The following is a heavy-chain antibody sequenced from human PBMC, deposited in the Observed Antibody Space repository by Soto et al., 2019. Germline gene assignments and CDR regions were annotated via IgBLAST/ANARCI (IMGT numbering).Heavy chain of an antibody. D-gene: IGHD2-2*01. CDR2: INTGNGNT. J-gene: IGHJ5*02. CDR1: GYTFTSYL. V-gene: IGHV1-3*04. CDR3: ANARFDP. Sequence: QVQLVQSGAEVKKPGTSVMVSCKASGYTFTSYLMHWVRQAPGQRPEWMGWINTGNGNTKYSQKFQGRVTIARDTSASTVYMELSSLRSEDTAVYYCANARFDPWGQGTLVTVSS.